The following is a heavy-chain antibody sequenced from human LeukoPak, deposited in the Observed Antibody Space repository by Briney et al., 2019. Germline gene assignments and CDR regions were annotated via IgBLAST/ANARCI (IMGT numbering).Heavy chain of an antibody. CDR2: IKSDGRGT. J-gene: IGHJ4*02. V-gene: IGHV3-74*01. CDR3: VRGAQGFDY. Sequence: GGSLRLSCAASGFTFSSHWMYWVRQAAGEGLVWVSGIKSDGRGTDYADSVKGRFTITRDNAKNTLYLQMNSLRAEDTAVYYCVRGAQGFDYWGQGTLVTVSS. CDR1: GFTFSSHW.